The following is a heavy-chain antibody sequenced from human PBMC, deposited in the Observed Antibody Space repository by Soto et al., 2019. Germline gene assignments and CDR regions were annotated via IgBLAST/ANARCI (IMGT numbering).Heavy chain of an antibody. V-gene: IGHV4-59*01. CDR1: GGSISSYY. D-gene: IGHD4-17*01. CDR3: ARFHLVPAAGDYGDYGLDY. J-gene: IGHJ4*02. CDR2: IYYSGST. Sequence: SETLSLTCTVSGGSISSYYWSWIRQPPGKGLEWIGYIYYSGSTNYNPSLKSRVTISVDTSKNQFSLKLSSVAAADTAVYYCARFHLVPAAGDYGDYGLDYWGQGTLVTVSS.